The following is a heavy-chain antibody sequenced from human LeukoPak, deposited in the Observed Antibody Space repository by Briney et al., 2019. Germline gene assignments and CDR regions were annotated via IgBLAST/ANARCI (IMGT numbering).Heavy chain of an antibody. CDR2: ISLTGLT. D-gene: IGHD2-8*01. CDR1: GGSISNTNW. V-gene: IGHV4-4*02. CDR3: SRENGAFSPFGY. Sequence: PSGTLSLTCGVSGGSISNTNWWSWVRQPPGQGLEWIGEISLTGLTHYNPSLESRVTVSLGKSRNHLSLNLTSVTPADTPVYYCSRENGAFSPFGYCGQGILVTV. J-gene: IGHJ4*02.